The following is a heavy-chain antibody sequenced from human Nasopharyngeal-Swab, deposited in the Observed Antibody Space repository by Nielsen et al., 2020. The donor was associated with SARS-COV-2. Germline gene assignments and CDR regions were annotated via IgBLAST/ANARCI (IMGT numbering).Heavy chain of an antibody. CDR1: GGTFSSYA. CDR3: ASDSSGYLFNYGMDV. CDR2: IIPILGIA. V-gene: IGHV1-69*10. J-gene: IGHJ6*02. Sequence: SVKVSCKASGGTFSSYAISWVRQAPGQGLEWMGGIIPILGIANYAQKFQGRVTITADKSTSTAYMELSSLRSEDTAVYYCASDSSGYLFNYGMDVWGQGTTVTVSS. D-gene: IGHD3-22*01.